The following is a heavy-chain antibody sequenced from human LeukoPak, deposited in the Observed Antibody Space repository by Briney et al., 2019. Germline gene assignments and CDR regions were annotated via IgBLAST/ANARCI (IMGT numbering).Heavy chain of an antibody. J-gene: IGHJ5*02. CDR1: GFTFSSNG. V-gene: IGHV3-23*01. CDR3: AKDRPYISSWYGCSTP. D-gene: IGHD6-13*01. Sequence: GGSLRLSCAASGFTFSSNGMTWVRQAPGKGLEWVSTISDSGGGAYYADSVKGRFTISRDSSRSTLYLQMHSLRAEDTAVYYCAKDRPYISSWYGCSTPWGQGTLVTVSS. CDR2: ISDSGGGA.